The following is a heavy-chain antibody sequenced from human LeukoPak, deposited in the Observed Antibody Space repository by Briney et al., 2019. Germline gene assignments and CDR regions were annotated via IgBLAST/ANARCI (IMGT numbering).Heavy chain of an antibody. Sequence: SETLSLTCTVSGGSISSYYWSWIRQPPGKGLEWIGEINHSGSTNYNPSLKSRVTISVDTSKNQFSLKLSSVTAADTAVYYCARALPDFWSGYRPTSYFDYWGQGTLVTVSS. V-gene: IGHV4-34*01. D-gene: IGHD3-3*01. CDR3: ARALPDFWSGYRPTSYFDY. CDR2: INHSGST. J-gene: IGHJ4*02. CDR1: GGSISSYY.